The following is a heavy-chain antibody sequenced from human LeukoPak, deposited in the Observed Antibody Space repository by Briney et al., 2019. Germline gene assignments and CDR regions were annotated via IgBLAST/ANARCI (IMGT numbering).Heavy chain of an antibody. CDR3: ARDWHELVLYGMDV. V-gene: IGHV3-23*01. J-gene: IGHJ6*02. CDR2: ISGSGGST. CDR1: GFTFSSYA. Sequence: PGGSLRLSCAASGFTFSSYAMSWVRQAPGKGLEWVSAISGSGGSTYYADSVKGRFTISRDNAKNSLYLQMNSLRAEDTAVYYCARDWHELVLYGMDVWGQGTTVTVSS. D-gene: IGHD3-9*01.